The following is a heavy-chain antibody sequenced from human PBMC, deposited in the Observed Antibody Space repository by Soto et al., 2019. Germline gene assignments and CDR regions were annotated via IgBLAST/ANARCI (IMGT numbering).Heavy chain of an antibody. V-gene: IGHV2-5*01. CDR2: IYWNDDK. CDR1: GFPLSTSEVG. J-gene: IGHJ6*02. D-gene: IGHD2-2*01. CDR3: AHSTVVVQAALRPIYYYGMDV. Sequence: SGPSLVKHTQPLSLTCTFCGFPLSTSEVGVGWIRQPPATGMEGLALIYWNDDKRYSPSLKSRLTITKDTSKNQVVLTMTNMDPVGTATYYCAHSTVVVQAALRPIYYYGMDVWGQGTTVTVSS.